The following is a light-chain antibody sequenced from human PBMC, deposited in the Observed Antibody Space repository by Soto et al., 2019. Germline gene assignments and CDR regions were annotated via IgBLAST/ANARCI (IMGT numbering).Light chain of an antibody. CDR1: QDTGKY. Sequence: IQMTQSPTSLSASVGDRVTITCQASQDTGKYLNWFQQKPGKAPKLLIYDASNLETGVPARFSGSGSGTDFTFTISSLQPEEFATYYCQQYDNLPRMFGQGTKVDIK. J-gene: IGKJ1*01. V-gene: IGKV1-33*01. CDR2: DAS. CDR3: QQYDNLPRM.